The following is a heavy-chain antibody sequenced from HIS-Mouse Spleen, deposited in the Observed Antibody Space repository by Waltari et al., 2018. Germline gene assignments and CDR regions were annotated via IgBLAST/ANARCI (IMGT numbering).Heavy chain of an antibody. D-gene: IGHD3-10*01. V-gene: IGHV1-69*04. CDR2: IIPILGKA. CDR1: GGTFSSYA. J-gene: IGHJ2*01. CDR3: ARDLNYYGSGSYYWYFDL. Sequence: QVQLVQSGAEVKKPGSSVKVSCKASGGTFSSYAISWVRQAPGQGLEWMGRIIPILGKANYEQKFQGRVTITADKSTSTAYMELSSLRSEDTAVYYCARDLNYYGSGSYYWYFDLWGRGTLVTVSS.